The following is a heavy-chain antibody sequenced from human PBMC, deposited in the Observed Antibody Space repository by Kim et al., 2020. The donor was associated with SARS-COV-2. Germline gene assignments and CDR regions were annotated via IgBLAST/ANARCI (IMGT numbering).Heavy chain of an antibody. J-gene: IGHJ4*02. CDR2: ISGSGGST. CDR3: AKRGGSGYFDY. D-gene: IGHD1-26*01. Sequence: LSLTCAASGFTFSSYAMSWVRQAPGKGLEWVSAISGSGGSTYYADSVKGRFTISRDNSKNTLYLQVNSLRAEDTAVYSCAKRGGSGYFDYWGQGTLVTVSS. CDR1: GFTFSSYA. V-gene: IGHV3-23*01.